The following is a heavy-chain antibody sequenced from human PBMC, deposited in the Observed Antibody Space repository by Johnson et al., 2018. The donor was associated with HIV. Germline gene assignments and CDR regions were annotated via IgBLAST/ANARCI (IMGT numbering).Heavy chain of an antibody. J-gene: IGHJ3*02. CDR2: ISYDGSNK. Sequence: QVQLVESGGGVVQPGRSLRLSCAASGFTFSSYGMHWVRQAPGKGLEWVAVISYDGSNKYYADSVKGRFTISRDNAKNSLYLQMNSLRAEDTALYYCARDQNIVLMVYAAPGAFDIWGQGTMVTVSS. D-gene: IGHD2-8*01. CDR3: ARDQNIVLMVYAAPGAFDI. V-gene: IGHV3-33*08. CDR1: GFTFSSYG.